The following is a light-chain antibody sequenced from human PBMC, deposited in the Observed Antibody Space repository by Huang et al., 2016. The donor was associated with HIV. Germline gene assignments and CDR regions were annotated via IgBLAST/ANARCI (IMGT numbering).Light chain of an antibody. J-gene: IGKJ1*01. V-gene: IGKV1-39*01. Sequence: DIKMTQSPSSLSASVGDRVTITCRASQTIATYLDWYQQKPGKAPKLLIYGISTLHNEGPSRFSGTKSGTDFILTISSLQPEDFATYYCQQSHDFPLTFGQGTTVAV. CDR3: QQSHDFPLT. CDR2: GIS. CDR1: QTIATY.